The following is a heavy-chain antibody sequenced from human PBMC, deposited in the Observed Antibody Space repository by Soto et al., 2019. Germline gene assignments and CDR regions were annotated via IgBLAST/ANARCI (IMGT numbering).Heavy chain of an antibody. CDR3: AKSSSWYYQAIDI. D-gene: IGHD6-13*01. J-gene: IGHJ6*02. CDR1: GYTFTGYY. Sequence: ASVKVSCKASGYTFTGYYMHWVRQAPGQGLEWMGWINPNSGGTNYAQKFQGWVTMTRDTSISTAYMELSRLRSDDTAVYYCAKSSSWYYQAIDIWGQGTTVTVSS. CDR2: INPNSGGT. V-gene: IGHV1-2*04.